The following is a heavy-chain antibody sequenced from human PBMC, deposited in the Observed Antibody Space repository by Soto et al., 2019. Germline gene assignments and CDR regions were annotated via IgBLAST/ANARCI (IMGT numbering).Heavy chain of an antibody. V-gene: IGHV3-33*08. CDR1: GFIFSNNG. CDR2: MSYDGSDT. CDR3: ARGSGSLYYFNY. D-gene: IGHD1-26*01. J-gene: IGHJ4*02. Sequence: GGSLRLSCVGSGFIFSNNGMHWVRQTPGKGLEWVAFMSYDGSDTFYADSVKGRFTISRDNSKNTLYLQMNSLRAEDTAIYYCARGSGSLYYFNYWGLGTLVTVSS.